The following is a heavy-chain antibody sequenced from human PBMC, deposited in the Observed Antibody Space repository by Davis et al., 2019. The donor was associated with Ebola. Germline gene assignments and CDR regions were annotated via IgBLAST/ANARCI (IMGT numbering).Heavy chain of an antibody. V-gene: IGHV3-23*01. CDR2: IRSSDTST. CDR1: GFAFSIYA. CDR3: ATDPYGGNPQSADY. D-gene: IGHD3-16*01. J-gene: IGHJ4*02. Sequence: GGSLRLSCAASGFAFSIYAMSWVRQAPGKGLEWVSAIRSSDTSTFYANSVMGRFTISRDNGKNSLYLQMNSLRADDTAVYYCATDPYGGNPQSADYWGQGSLVTVSS.